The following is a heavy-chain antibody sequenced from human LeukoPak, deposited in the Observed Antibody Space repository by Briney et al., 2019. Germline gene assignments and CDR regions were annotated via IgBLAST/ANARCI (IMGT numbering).Heavy chain of an antibody. V-gene: IGHV3-30*02. CDR1: GLTFTNHG. CDR3: ARDRGKDYFGD. CDR2: VRNDGFDT. Sequence: PGGSLRFSCVTSGLTFTNHGFHWLRQAADRGLEWVAFVRNDGFDTYHSNSVKGRFSISRDDSKNTVYLQMNSLRAEDTALYYCARDRGKDYFGDWGQGTQVTVSS. J-gene: IGHJ4*02. D-gene: IGHD4-23*01.